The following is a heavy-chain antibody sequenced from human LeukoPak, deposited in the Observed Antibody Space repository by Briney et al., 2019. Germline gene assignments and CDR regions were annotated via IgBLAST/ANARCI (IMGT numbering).Heavy chain of an antibody. CDR1: GFTFSNYG. D-gene: IGHD2-21*01. CDR3: ARSRGYCGGEAQCDFTY. J-gene: IGHJ4*02. V-gene: IGHV3-30*03. CDR2: ISHDVNVK. Sequence: GGSLRLSCAASGFTFSNYGMHWVRQAPGKGLKWVAVISHDVNVKYYADSVKGRFTISRDNSKNTLYLQMDSLRAEDTAVYYCARSRGYCGGEAQCDFTYWGQGTLVTVSS.